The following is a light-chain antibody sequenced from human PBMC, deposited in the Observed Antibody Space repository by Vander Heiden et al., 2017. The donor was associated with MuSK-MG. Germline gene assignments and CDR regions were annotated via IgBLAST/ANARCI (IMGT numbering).Light chain of an antibody. V-gene: IGKV3-11*01. CDR1: QSVSNY. J-gene: IGKJ4*01. Sequence: EMVLTQSPATLSLSPGERATLSCRASQSVSNYLAWYQQKPGQAPRLLIDDASNRATGVPARFSGSGSGTDFTLTITSLEPEDFAVYYCQQRSNLVTFGGGTKVEIK. CDR3: QQRSNLVT. CDR2: DAS.